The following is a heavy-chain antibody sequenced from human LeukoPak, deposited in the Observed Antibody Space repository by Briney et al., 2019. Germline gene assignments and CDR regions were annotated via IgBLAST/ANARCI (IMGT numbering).Heavy chain of an antibody. D-gene: IGHD3-10*01. CDR1: GFTFSSYA. CDR3: AKDHKGSGSYWFDY. V-gene: IGHV3-23*01. J-gene: IGHJ4*02. CDR2: ISGSGGST. Sequence: GGSLRLSCAASGFTFSSYAMSWVRQAPGKGQEWVSAISGSGGSTYYADSVKGRFTISRDNSKNTLYLQMNSLRAEDTAVYYCAKDHKGSGSYWFDYWGQGTLVTVSS.